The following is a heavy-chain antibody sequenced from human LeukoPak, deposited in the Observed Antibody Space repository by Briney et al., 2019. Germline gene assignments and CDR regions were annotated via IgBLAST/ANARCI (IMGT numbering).Heavy chain of an antibody. CDR3: VKDLHSSWTFDY. V-gene: IGHV3-30*18. CDR1: GFTFSNYA. J-gene: IGHJ4*02. D-gene: IGHD6-13*01. CDR2: TSQNEGHK. Sequence: GGSLRLSCAASGFTFSNYAMHWVRQAPGKGLEWVAVTSQNEGHKKYADSVKGRSTISRDNSKNMLYLQMDSLRAEDTAVYYCVKDLHSSWTFDYWGQGILVTVSS.